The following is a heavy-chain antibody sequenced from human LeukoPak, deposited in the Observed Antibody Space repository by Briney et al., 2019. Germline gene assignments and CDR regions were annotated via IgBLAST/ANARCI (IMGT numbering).Heavy chain of an antibody. J-gene: IGHJ3*02. CDR3: AREGNGYNYNDAFDI. V-gene: IGHV3-66*02. CDR2: IYSGGST. Sequence: GGSLRLSCAASGFTVSSNYMSWVRQAPGKGLEWVSVIYSGGSTYYADSVEGRFTISRDNSKNTLYLQMNSLRAEDTAVYYCAREGNGYNYNDAFDIWGQGTMVTVSS. D-gene: IGHD5-24*01. CDR1: GFTVSSNY.